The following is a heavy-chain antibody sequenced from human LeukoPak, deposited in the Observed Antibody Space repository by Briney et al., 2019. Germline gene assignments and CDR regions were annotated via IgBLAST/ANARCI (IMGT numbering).Heavy chain of an antibody. CDR1: GFTFSSYW. CDR3: ARYSTRAFDI. CDR2: IKQDGSEK. D-gene: IGHD6-13*01. J-gene: IGHJ3*02. Sequence: GGSLRLSCAASGFTFSSYWMSWVRQAPGKGLQWVANIKQDGSEKYYVDSVKGRFTILRDNAKNSLYLQMNNLRAEDTAVYYCARYSTRAFDIWGQGTMVTVSS. V-gene: IGHV3-7*01.